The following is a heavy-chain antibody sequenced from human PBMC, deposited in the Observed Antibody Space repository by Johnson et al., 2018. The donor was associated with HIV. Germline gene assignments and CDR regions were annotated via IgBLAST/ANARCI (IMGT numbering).Heavy chain of an antibody. CDR1: GFTFSSYG. D-gene: IGHD2-21*01. CDR2: SRNKANTYTT. J-gene: IGHJ3*02. Sequence: EKLVESGGGVVQPGRSLRLSCAASGFTFSSYGMRWVRQAPGKGLEWVGRSRNKANTYTTEYAVSVKGRFTISRDDSKNSLYLQMNSLKTEDTAVYYCARDGYSGGSDIWGQGTMVTVSS. CDR3: ARDGYSGGSDI. V-gene: IGHV3-72*01.